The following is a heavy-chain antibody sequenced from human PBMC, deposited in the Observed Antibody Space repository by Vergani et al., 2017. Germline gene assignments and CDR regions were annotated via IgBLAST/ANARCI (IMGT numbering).Heavy chain of an antibody. CDR3: APTGTRGRDNWFDP. CDR2: FDPEDGET. V-gene: IGHV1-24*01. D-gene: IGHD1-1*01. Sequence: QVQLVQSGAEVKKPGASVKVSCKVSGYTLTELSMHWVRQAPGKGFEWMGGFDPEDGETIYAQKFQGRVTMTEDTYTDTAYMELSSLRSEDTAVYYCAPTGTRGRDNWFDPWGQGTLVTVSS. J-gene: IGHJ5*02. CDR1: GYTLTELS.